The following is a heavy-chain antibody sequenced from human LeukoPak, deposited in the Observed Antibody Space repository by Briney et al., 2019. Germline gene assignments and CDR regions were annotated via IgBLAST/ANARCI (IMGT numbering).Heavy chain of an antibody. CDR1: GFTFSSYW. CDR3: ARDDVYSSGWYYYYYYGMDV. J-gene: IGHJ6*02. D-gene: IGHD6-19*01. CDR2: IKQDGSEK. V-gene: IGHV3-7*01. Sequence: GGSLRLSCAASGFTFSSYWMSWVRQAPGKGLEWVANIKQDGSEKYYVDSVKGRFTISRDNAKNSLYLQMNSLRAEDTAVYYCARDDVYSSGWYYYYYYGMDVWGQGTTVTVSS.